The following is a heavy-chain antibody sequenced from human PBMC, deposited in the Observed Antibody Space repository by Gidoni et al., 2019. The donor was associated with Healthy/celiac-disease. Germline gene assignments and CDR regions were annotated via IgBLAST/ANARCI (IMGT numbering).Heavy chain of an antibody. V-gene: IGHV4-30-4*01. J-gene: IGHJ4*02. CDR2: IYYSGST. CDR1: GGSISSGDYY. D-gene: IGHD1-26*01. CDR3: AREGGGSYHPYYFDY. Sequence: QVQLQESGPGLVKPSQTLSLTCTVSGGSISSGDYYWSWIRQPPGKGLEWIGYIYYSGSTYYNPSLKSRVTISVDTSTNQFSLKLSSVTAADTAVYYCAREGGGSYHPYYFDYWGQGTLVTVSS.